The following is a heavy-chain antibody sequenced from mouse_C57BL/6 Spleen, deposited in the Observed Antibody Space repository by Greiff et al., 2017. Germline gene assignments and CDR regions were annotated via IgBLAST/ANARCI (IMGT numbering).Heavy chain of an antibody. V-gene: IGHV6-6*01. CDR3: TRGTTVVARAMDY. CDR1: GFTFSDAW. CDR2: IRNKANNHAT. D-gene: IGHD1-1*01. Sequence: EVKLEESGGGLVQPGGSMKLSCAASGFTFSDAWMDWVRQSPEKGLEWVAEIRNKANNHATYYAESVKARFTISRDDSKSSVYLQMNSLRAEDTGIYYCTRGTTVVARAMDYWGQGTSVTVSS. J-gene: IGHJ4*01.